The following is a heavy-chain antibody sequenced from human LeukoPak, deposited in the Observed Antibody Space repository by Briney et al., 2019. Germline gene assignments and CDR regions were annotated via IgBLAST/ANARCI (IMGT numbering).Heavy chain of an antibody. CDR3: ARDITQLRGVYYYYYMDV. V-gene: IGHV3-21*01. CDR1: GFTFSTYS. J-gene: IGHJ6*03. CDR2: ISSGSAYI. Sequence: GGSLRLSCAASGFTFSTYSMNWIRQAPGKGLEWVSSISSGSAYISYADSVKGRFTISRDNAKNSLSLEMSSLRAEDTAVYYCARDITQLRGVYYYYYMDVWGKGTTVTVSS. D-gene: IGHD3-10*01.